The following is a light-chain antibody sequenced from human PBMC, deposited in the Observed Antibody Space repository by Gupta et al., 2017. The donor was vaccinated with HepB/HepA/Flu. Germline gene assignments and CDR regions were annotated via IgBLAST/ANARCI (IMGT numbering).Light chain of an antibody. CDR1: IRGIGGFDD. J-gene: IGLJ2*01. Sequence: QSASTQLDSVSASPGQSTTISCAGTIRGIGGFDDVTWYKQYPGNAPELLIFSVSNRTSGIYYRFSGSKSGNTASLTISGLQPEEEGTYYWSSFRSGFTLVVVGGGTKLTVL. CDR3: SSFRSGFTLVV. CDR2: SVS. V-gene: IGLV2-14*01.